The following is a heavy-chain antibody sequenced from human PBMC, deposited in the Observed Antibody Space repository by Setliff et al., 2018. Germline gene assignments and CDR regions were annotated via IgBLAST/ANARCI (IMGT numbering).Heavy chain of an antibody. CDR2: IYHSGNT. CDR3: AGAARGRGPTIFDLGAFDI. Sequence: SETLSLTCTVSGYSISSGYHWGWIRQSPGKGLEWIGTIYHSGNTYYNPSLNSRLTISVDTSKNQFSLKLSSVTAADTAVYYCAGAARGRGPTIFDLGAFDIWGQGTMVTVSS. D-gene: IGHD3-9*01. CDR1: GYSISSGYH. V-gene: IGHV4-38-2*02. J-gene: IGHJ3*02.